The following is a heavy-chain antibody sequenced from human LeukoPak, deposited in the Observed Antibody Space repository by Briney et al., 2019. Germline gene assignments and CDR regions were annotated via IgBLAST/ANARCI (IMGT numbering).Heavy chain of an antibody. D-gene: IGHD3-3*01. CDR3: ARVFSGVVTGSLYFDY. Sequence: WASVKVSCKASGGTFSSYTISWVRQAPEQGLEWMGRIIPILGIANYAQKFQGRVTITADKSTSTAYMELSSLRSEDTAVYYCARVFSGVVTGSLYFDYWGQGTLVTVSS. CDR1: GGTFSSYT. V-gene: IGHV1-69*02. CDR2: IIPILGIA. J-gene: IGHJ4*02.